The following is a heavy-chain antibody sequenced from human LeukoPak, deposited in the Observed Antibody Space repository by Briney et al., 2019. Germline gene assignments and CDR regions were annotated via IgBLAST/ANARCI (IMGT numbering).Heavy chain of an antibody. J-gene: IGHJ4*02. Sequence: GGSLRLSCAASGFTFSSYWMSWVRQAPGKGLEWVSVIYSGGSTYYADSVKGRFTISRDNSKNTLYLQMNSLRAEDTAVYYCARDEEGYWGQGTLVTVSS. CDR3: ARDEEGY. V-gene: IGHV3-66*01. CDR2: IYSGGST. CDR1: GFTFSSYW.